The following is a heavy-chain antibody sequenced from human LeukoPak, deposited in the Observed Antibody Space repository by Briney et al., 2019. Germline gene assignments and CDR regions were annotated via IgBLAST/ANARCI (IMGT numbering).Heavy chain of an antibody. Sequence: GASVKVSCKASGGTFSSYAISWVRQAPGQGLEWMGGIIPIFGTANYAQKFQGRVTITADESTSTAYMELSSLRSEDTAVYYCATKTGPYGDYVPGDGAFDIWGQGTMVTVSS. CDR2: IIPIFGTA. CDR1: GGTFSSYA. V-gene: IGHV1-69*13. D-gene: IGHD4-17*01. J-gene: IGHJ3*02. CDR3: ATKTGPYGDYVPGDGAFDI.